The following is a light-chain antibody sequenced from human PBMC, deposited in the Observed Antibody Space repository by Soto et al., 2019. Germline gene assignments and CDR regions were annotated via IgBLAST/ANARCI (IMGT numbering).Light chain of an antibody. CDR1: SSDVGAYNY. Sequence: QLVLTQPASVSGSPGQSYTISCTGTSSDVGAYNYVSWYQHHPGKAPKLMIYEVNTRPSGVSNRFSGSKSGNTASLTISGLQAEDEADYYCSSYTSSNTWVFGGGTKLTVL. CDR2: EVN. CDR3: SSYTSSNTWV. J-gene: IGLJ3*02. V-gene: IGLV2-14*01.